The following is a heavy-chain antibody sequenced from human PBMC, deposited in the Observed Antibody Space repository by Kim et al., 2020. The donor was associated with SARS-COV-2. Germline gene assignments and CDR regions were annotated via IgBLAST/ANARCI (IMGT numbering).Heavy chain of an antibody. Sequence: GRFTISRANSKNTLYLQMNSLRAEDTAVYYCAKGDRRGYSYGPDYYGMDVWGQGTTVTVSS. CDR3: AKGDRRGYSYGPDYYGMDV. D-gene: IGHD5-18*01. V-gene: IGHV3-23*01. J-gene: IGHJ6*02.